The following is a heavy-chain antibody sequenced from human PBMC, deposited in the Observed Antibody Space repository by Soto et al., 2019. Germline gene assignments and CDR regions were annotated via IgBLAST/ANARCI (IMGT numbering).Heavy chain of an antibody. CDR1: GGTFSSYA. J-gene: IGHJ4*02. V-gene: IGHV1-69*13. Sequence: ASVKVSCKASGGTFSSYAISWVRQAPGQGLEWMGGIIPIFGTANYAQKFQGRVTITADESTSTAYMELSSMRSEDTAVYYCARARSIAAAGSFDYWGQGTLVTVSS. D-gene: IGHD6-13*01. CDR2: IIPIFGTA. CDR3: ARARSIAAAGSFDY.